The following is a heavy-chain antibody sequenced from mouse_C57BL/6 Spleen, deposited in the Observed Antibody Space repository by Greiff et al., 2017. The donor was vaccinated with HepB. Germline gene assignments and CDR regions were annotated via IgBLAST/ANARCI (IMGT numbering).Heavy chain of an antibody. J-gene: IGHJ4*01. CDR3: ARGRTVVAYYYAMDY. Sequence: LEESGPELVKPGASVKISCKASGYAFSSSWMNWVKQRPGKGLEWIGRIYPGDGDTNYNGKFKGKATLTADKSSSTAYMQLSSLTSEDSAVYFCARGRTVVAYYYAMDYWGQGTSVTVSS. D-gene: IGHD1-1*01. CDR1: GYAFSSSW. CDR2: IYPGDGDT. V-gene: IGHV1-82*01.